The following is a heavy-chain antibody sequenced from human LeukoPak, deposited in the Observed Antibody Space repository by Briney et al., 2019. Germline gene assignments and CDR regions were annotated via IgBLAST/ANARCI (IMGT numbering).Heavy chain of an antibody. D-gene: IGHD5-18*01. Sequence: ASVKVSCKVSGYTLTELSMHWVRQAPGKGLEWMGGFDPEDGETIYAQKFQGRVTMTEDTSTDTAYMELSSLRSEDTAVYYCATGRGYSYGYDPRRSSPYFDYWGQGTLVTVSS. V-gene: IGHV1-24*01. CDR2: FDPEDGET. CDR1: GYTLTELS. CDR3: ATGRGYSYGYDPRRSSPYFDY. J-gene: IGHJ4*02.